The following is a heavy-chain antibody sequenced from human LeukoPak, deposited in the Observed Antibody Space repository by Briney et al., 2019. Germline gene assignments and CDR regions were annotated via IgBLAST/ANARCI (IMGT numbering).Heavy chain of an antibody. Sequence: GGSLRLSCAASGFTFSNFAMNWVRQAPGKGLEWVSAISGGTTYNADSVKGRFTVSGDKSKNTLYLQMSSLRAEDTAMYYCARRLGENSGHFDYWGQGTLVTVSS. J-gene: IGHJ4*02. CDR3: ARRLGENSGHFDY. CDR1: GFTFSNFA. D-gene: IGHD4-23*01. CDR2: ISGGTT. V-gene: IGHV3-23*01.